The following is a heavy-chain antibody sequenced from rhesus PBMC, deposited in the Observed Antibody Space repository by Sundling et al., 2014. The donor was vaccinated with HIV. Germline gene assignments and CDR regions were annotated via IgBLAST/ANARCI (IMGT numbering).Heavy chain of an antibody. Sequence: QVQLQESGPGLVKPSETLSLTCAVSGGSFSGYYWGWIRQPPGKGLEWIGYISGTSGSTDYNPSLKSRVTISTDTSKNQFSLKLSSVTAADTAVYYCARGHSSGWDSFDYWGQGVLVTVSS. CDR1: GGSFSGYY. J-gene: IGHJ4*01. D-gene: IGHD6-31*01. V-gene: IGHV4-165*01. CDR3: ARGHSSGWDSFDY. CDR2: ISGTSGST.